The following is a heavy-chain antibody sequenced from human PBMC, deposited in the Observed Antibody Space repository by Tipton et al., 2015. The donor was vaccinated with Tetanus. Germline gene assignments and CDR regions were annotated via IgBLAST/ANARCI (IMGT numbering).Heavy chain of an antibody. J-gene: IGHJ4*02. V-gene: IGHV5-51*01. CDR1: GYIFNNYW. Sequence: QLVQSGGEVKKPGESLKISCKGSGYIFNNYWIGWVRQKPGKGLEGMGIIYPGDSDTRYSPSFQGQVTISVDKSINPAYLQWSSLKASDTSMFYCARAHCTDGVCNFDFWGQGALVTVAS. D-gene: IGHD2-8*01. CDR2: IYPGDSDT. CDR3: ARAHCTDGVCNFDF.